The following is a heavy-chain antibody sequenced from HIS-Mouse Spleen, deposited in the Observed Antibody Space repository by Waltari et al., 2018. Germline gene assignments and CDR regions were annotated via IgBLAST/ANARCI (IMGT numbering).Heavy chain of an antibody. CDR3: PTALVATDY. CDR2: VKSKNGRGTT. D-gene: IGHD2-2*01. Sequence: EVQLVESGGGLVKPGGSLRLSCAASGFTFSNAWMSWVRQAPGKGRGWGGRVKSKNGRGTTDYAGPVKGRFTISRDDSKHTLYLQMNSLKTEDTAVYYCPTALVATDYWGQGTLVTVSS. CDR1: GFTFSNAW. J-gene: IGHJ4*02. V-gene: IGHV3-15*01.